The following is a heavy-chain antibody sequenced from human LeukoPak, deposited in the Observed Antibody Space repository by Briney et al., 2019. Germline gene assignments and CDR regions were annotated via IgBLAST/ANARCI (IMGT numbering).Heavy chain of an antibody. CDR3: ARHYPAVGYFDY. D-gene: IGHD4-23*01. CDR1: GGSITNTKYY. Sequence: PSETLSLTCTLSGGSITNTKYYWGWIRQPPGKGLEWIGSIYYSGSTYYNPSLKSRVTISVDTSKNQFSLKLSSVTAADTAVYYCARHYPAVGYFDYWGQGTLVTVSS. V-gene: IGHV4-39*01. CDR2: IYYSGST. J-gene: IGHJ4*02.